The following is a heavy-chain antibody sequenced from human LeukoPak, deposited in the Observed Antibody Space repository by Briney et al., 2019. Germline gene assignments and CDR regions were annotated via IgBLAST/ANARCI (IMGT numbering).Heavy chain of an antibody. CDR2: ISSSGSTI. CDR3: ARDSMDLGSSDAFDI. Sequence: GGSLRLSCAASGFTFSDYYMSWIRQAPGKGLEWVSYISSSGSTIYYADSVKGRFIISRDNAKNSLYLQMNSLRAEDTAVYYCARDSMDLGSSDAFDIWGQETMVTVSS. J-gene: IGHJ3*02. D-gene: IGHD3-10*01. CDR1: GFTFSDYY. V-gene: IGHV3-11*04.